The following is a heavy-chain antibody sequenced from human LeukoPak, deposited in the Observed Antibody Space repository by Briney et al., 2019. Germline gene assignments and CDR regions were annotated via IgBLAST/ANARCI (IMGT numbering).Heavy chain of an antibody. D-gene: IGHD3-22*01. Sequence: GASVKVSCKASGGTFSSYAISWVRQAPGQGLEWMGGIIPTFGTANYAQKFQGKVTITADESTYTAYMELSSLRSEDTAVYYCARGWDYDSGGRPTAYVYWGQGTLVSVSS. V-gene: IGHV1-69*13. J-gene: IGHJ4*02. CDR1: GGTFSSYA. CDR2: IIPTFGTA. CDR3: ARGWDYDSGGRPTAYVY.